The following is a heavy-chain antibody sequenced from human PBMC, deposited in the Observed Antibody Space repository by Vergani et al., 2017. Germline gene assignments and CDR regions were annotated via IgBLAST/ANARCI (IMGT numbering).Heavy chain of an antibody. CDR3: AIFARAPTRRNPPPDY. V-gene: IGHV4-34*01. CDR1: GGSFSNYY. J-gene: IGHJ4*02. CDR2: VNHCGST. Sequence: QVQLQEWGAGLLKTSETLSLTCGVSGGSFSNYYWSWIRQAPRMGLEWIGEVNHCGSTNYNPSLKSRVSISVDTSKNQFSLQLTSVTAADSALYFCAIFARAPTRRNPPPDYWGQGILVTVSS.